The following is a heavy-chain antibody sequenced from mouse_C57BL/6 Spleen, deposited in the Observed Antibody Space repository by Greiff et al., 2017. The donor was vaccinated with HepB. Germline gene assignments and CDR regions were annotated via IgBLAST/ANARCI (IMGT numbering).Heavy chain of an antibody. CDR3: ARADYDYDLWFAY. CDR2: ISYSGST. CDR1: GYSITSGYD. J-gene: IGHJ3*01. Sequence: EVQRVESGPGMVKPSQSLSLTCTVTGYSITSGYDWHWIRHFPGNKLEWMGYISYSGSTNYNPSLKSRISITHDTSKNHFFLKLNSVTTEDTATYYCARADYDYDLWFAYWGQGTLVTVSA. D-gene: IGHD2-4*01. V-gene: IGHV3-1*01.